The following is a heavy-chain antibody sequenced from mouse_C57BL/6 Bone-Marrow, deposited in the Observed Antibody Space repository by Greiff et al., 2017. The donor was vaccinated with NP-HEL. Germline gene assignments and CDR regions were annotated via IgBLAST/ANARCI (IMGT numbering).Heavy chain of an antibody. CDR3: ARYDYDAPAWFAY. Sequence: QVQLQQPGAELVKPGASVKMSCKASGYTFTSYWITWVKQRPGQGLEWIGDIYPGSGSTNYNEKFKSKATLTVDTSSSTAYMQLSSLTSEDSAVYYCARYDYDAPAWFAYWGQGTLVTVSA. V-gene: IGHV1-55*01. CDR1: GYTFTSYW. CDR2: IYPGSGST. J-gene: IGHJ3*01. D-gene: IGHD2-4*01.